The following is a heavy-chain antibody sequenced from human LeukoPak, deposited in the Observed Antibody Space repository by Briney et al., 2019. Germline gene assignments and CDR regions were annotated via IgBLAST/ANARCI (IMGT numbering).Heavy chain of an antibody. CDR3: ARDNDKVVDH. CDR2: ITAYNGNR. CDR1: GYTFSNYG. J-gene: IGHJ4*01. V-gene: IGHV1-18*01. D-gene: IGHD1-1*01. Sequence: GASVKVSCTTSGYTFSNYGISWVRQAPGQGLEWMGWITAYNGNRLYAQRFQGRITLTTDTSTSTSYMELRSLEYDDTAIYYCARDNDKVVDHWGQGTPVTVSS.